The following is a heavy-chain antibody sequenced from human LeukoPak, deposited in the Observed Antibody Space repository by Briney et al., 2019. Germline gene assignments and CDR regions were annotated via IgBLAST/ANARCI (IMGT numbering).Heavy chain of an antibody. CDR3: SMDLSGAHDY. V-gene: IGHV3-74*01. Sequence: TGGSLRLSCAASGFTFSSYWMHWVRHAPGKGLVWVSRVNTDGRTTNYADSVRGRFTISRVNAENTLYLQMNSLRVEDTAVYYCSMDLSGAHDYWGQGSVVTVSS. D-gene: IGHD2-2*03. CDR1: GFTFSSYW. J-gene: IGHJ4*02. CDR2: VNTDGRTT.